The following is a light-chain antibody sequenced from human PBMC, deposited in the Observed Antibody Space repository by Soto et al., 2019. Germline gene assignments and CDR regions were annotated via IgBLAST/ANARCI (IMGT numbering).Light chain of an antibody. CDR3: QPRSNWPST. CDR2: DAS. V-gene: IGKV3-11*01. J-gene: IGKJ4*01. CDR1: QSVSGY. Sequence: EIVLTQSPATLSLSPGERATLSCRASQSVSGYLAWYQKKPGQAPRLLMYDASNRTTRIPARFSGSGSGTDFNLTISSLDPEDFAVYYCQPRSNWPSTFGGGTKVEIK.